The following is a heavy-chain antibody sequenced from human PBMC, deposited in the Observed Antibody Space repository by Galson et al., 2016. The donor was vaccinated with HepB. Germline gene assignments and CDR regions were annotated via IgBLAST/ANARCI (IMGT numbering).Heavy chain of an antibody. CDR3: ARDNWNARPGWYDP. V-gene: IGHV3-48*02. Sequence: SLRLSCAASGLTFIDYSMNWVRQAPGKGLEWISYTTKDSSTVYYADSVKGRFTISRDNAKNSVYLQMNSLRDEDTALYYCARDNWNARPGWYDPWGQGTLVTVSS. J-gene: IGHJ5*02. CDR1: GLTFIDYS. CDR2: TTKDSSTV. D-gene: IGHD1-20*01.